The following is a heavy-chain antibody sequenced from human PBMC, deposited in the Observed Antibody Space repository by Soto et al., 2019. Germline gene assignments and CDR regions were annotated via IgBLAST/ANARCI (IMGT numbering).Heavy chain of an antibody. D-gene: IGHD3-22*01. CDR2: IYYSGST. J-gene: IGHJ3*02. V-gene: IGHV4-59*01. CDR3: ARGLEDYYDSSGNLFDI. CDR1: GCSISSYY. Sequence: SETLSLTCTFSGCSISSYYWISIRQPTGKGLEWIGYIYYSGSTNYNPSLKSRVTISVDTSKNQFSLKLSSVTAADTAVYYCARGLEDYYDSSGNLFDIWGQGTMVTVSS.